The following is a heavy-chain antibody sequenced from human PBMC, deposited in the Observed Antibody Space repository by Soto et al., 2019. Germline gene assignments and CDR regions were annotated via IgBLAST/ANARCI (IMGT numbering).Heavy chain of an antibody. V-gene: IGHV3-33*01. J-gene: IGHJ4*02. D-gene: IGHD2-21*01. CDR3: ARDPNMWWLTPEYYFDY. CDR1: GFTFSSYG. CDR2: IWYDGSNK. Sequence: SLRLSCAASGFTFSSYGMHWVRQAPGKGLEWVAVIWYDGSNKYYADSVKGRFTISRDNSKNTLYLQMNSLRAEDTAVYYCARDPNMWWLTPEYYFDYWGQGTLVTVSS.